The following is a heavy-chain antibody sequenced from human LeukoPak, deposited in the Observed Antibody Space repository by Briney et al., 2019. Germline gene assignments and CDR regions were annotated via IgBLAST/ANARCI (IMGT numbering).Heavy chain of an antibody. CDR1: GFTFSSYA. D-gene: IGHD3-10*01. Sequence: PGGSLRLSCAASGFTFSSYAMSWIRQPPGKGLEWIGNIFYSGSTYYSPSLKSRVTISLDTSRNQFSLNLNSVTAADTAVYYCAKSNGYGLVDIWGQGTMVTVSS. J-gene: IGHJ3*02. V-gene: IGHV4-59*12. CDR3: AKSNGYGLVDI. CDR2: IFYSGST.